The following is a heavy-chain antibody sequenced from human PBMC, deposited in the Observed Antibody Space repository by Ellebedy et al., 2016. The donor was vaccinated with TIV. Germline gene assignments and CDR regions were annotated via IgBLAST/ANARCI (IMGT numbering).Heavy chain of an antibody. CDR1: GFTLSDHY. CDR3: VCFLSGRVY. Sequence: GESLKIPCAASGFTLSDHYMDWVRQAPGKGLEWVGRSKHKPANYATDYAASVKGRFTISRDYSRSSLHLQMDSLKIEDTAVYYCVCFLSGRVYWGQGTLVTVSS. V-gene: IGHV3-72*01. D-gene: IGHD3-10*01. CDR2: SKHKPANYAT. J-gene: IGHJ4*02.